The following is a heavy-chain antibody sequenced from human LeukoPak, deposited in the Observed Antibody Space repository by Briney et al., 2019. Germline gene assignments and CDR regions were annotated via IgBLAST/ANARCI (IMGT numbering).Heavy chain of an antibody. CDR2: IIPIFGTA. CDR3: ASEGMVLAYCGGDCYTSDY. D-gene: IGHD2-21*01. Sequence: SVKVSCKASGGPFISYAISWVRQAPGQGLEWMGGIIPIFGTANYAQKFQGRVTITADESTSTAYMELSSLRSEDTAVYYCASEGMVLAYCGGDCYTSDYWGQGTLVTVSS. V-gene: IGHV1-69*13. CDR1: GGPFISYA. J-gene: IGHJ4*02.